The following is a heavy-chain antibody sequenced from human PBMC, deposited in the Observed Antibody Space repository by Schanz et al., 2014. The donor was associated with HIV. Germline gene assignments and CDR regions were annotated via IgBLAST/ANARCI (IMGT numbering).Heavy chain of an antibody. D-gene: IGHD3-3*01. CDR2: ISAYSGNT. J-gene: IGHJ4*02. CDR3: ARGDRDDFWSGAAI. Sequence: QVQLVQSGAEVKKPGASVKVSCKASGGTFSSHAISWVRQAPGQGLEWMGWISAYSGNTDFAQKLQGRVTMTTDTSRYTAYMELRSLRSDDTAVYYCARGDRDDFWSGAAIWGQGTLVTVSS. V-gene: IGHV1-18*01. CDR1: GGTFSSHA.